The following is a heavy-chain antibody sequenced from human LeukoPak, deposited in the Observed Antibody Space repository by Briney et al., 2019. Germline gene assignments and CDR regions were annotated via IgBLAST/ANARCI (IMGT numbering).Heavy chain of an antibody. D-gene: IGHD3-22*01. J-gene: IGHJ4*02. CDR1: GGSISSSSYY. CDR2: IYYSGST. V-gene: IGHV4-39*01. CDR3: ARRGTMIVVDSYYFDY. Sequence: KPSETLSLTCTVSGGSISSSSYYWGWIRQPPGKGLEWIGSIYYSGSTYYNPSLKSRVTISVDTSKNQFSLKLSSVTAADTAVYYCARRGTMIVVDSYYFDYWGQGTLVTVSS.